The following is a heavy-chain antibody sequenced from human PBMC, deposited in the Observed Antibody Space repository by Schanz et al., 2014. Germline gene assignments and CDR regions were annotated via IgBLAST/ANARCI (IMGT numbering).Heavy chain of an antibody. CDR3: ASGEARVTSSGVVIVPMNV. CDR1: GYTFTSYG. CDR2: IHTGSGNT. D-gene: IGHD3-3*01. Sequence: QVQLVQSGAEVKKPGASVKVSCKVSGYTFTSYGITWVRQAPGQGPEWVGWIHTGSGNTKYSQKFEGRVTITRDTSASIVYMELSSLRSEDTAVFFCASGEARVTSSGVVIVPMNVWGKGTTVIVSS. V-gene: IGHV1-3*04. J-gene: IGHJ6*03.